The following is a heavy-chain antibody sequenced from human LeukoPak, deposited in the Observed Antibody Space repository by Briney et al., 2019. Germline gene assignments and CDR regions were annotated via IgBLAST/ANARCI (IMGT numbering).Heavy chain of an antibody. J-gene: IGHJ4*02. CDR2: IKYDASEK. Sequence: HPGGSLRLSCAASGFTFSSYWMTWVRQAPGKGLEGVANIKYDASEKDYMDSVKGRFTISRDNAKNSLYLQMNSLRAEDKAIYYCAKEIEPAGLFLDSWGQGTLVTVSP. CDR1: GFTFSSYW. CDR3: AKEIEPAGLFLDS. D-gene: IGHD6-13*01. V-gene: IGHV3-7*04.